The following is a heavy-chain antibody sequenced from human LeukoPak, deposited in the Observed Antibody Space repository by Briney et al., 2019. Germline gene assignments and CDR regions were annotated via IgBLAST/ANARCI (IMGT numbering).Heavy chain of an antibody. D-gene: IGHD3-10*01. CDR3: ARHYYGSGREVDY. V-gene: IGHV3-66*04. CDR2: IDRSGVT. J-gene: IGHJ4*02. CDR1: GFTVHSNY. Sequence: GGSLRLSCAASGFTVHSNYMSWVRQAPGKGLEWVSVIDRSGVTHYADSVKGRFTISRDNAKNSLYLQMNSLRAEDTAVYYCARHYYGSGREVDYWGQGTLVTVSS.